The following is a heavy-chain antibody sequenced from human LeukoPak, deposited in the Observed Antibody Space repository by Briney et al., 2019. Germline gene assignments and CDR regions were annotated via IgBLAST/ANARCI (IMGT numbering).Heavy chain of an antibody. CDR3: ARGQYFDF. V-gene: IGHV1-2*02. CDR2: INPNSGGT. J-gene: IGHJ4*02. CDR1: GYTFTAYY. Sequence: ASVKVSCKASGYTFTAYYMNWVRQAPGQGLEWMGWINPNSGGTTYTQKFQGRVTMTRDTSISTAYMELRSLRSDDTAVYYCARGQYFDFWGQGALVTVSS.